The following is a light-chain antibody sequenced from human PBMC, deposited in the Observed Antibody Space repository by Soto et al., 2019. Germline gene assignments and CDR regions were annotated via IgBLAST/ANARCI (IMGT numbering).Light chain of an antibody. Sequence: LTQPASVSGSPGQSITISCTGTSSDVGAYNYVSWYQQYPGKAPKYIIYDVTHRPSGVSYRFSGSKSGNTASLTISGLQAEDEADYYCSSYTTSSTLYVFGTGTKVTV. J-gene: IGLJ1*01. CDR3: SSYTTSSTLYV. CDR1: SSDVGAYNY. CDR2: DVT. V-gene: IGLV2-14*03.